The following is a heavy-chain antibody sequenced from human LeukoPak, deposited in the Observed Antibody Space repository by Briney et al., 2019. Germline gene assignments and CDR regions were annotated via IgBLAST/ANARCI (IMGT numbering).Heavy chain of an antibody. D-gene: IGHD3-22*01. V-gene: IGHV1-69*05. CDR1: GGTFSSYA. CDR2: IIPIFGTA. Sequence: GSSVKVSCKASGGTFSSYAISWVRQAPGQGLEWMGGIIPIFGTANYAQKFQGRVTITTDESTSTAYMELSSLRSEDTAVYYCARARPPNYYDSSGYPPDFDYWGQGTLVTVSS. CDR3: ARARPPNYYDSSGYPPDFDY. J-gene: IGHJ4*02.